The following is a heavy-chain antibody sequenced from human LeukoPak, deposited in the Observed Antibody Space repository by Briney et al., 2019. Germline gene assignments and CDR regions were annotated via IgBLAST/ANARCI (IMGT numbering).Heavy chain of an antibody. CDR3: AKPDYGDYSRDAFDI. D-gene: IGHD4-17*01. Sequence: GRSLRLSCAASGFTFDDYAMHWVRQAPGKGLEWVSGISWNSGSIGYADSVKGRFTISRDNAKTSLYLQMNSLRDEDTAVYYCAKPDYGDYSRDAFDIWGQGTMVTVSS. V-gene: IGHV3-9*01. J-gene: IGHJ3*02. CDR2: ISWNSGSI. CDR1: GFTFDDYA.